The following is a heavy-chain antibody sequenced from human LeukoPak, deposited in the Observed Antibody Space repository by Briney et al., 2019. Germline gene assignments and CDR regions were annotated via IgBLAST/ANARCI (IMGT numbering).Heavy chain of an antibody. Sequence: SETLSLTCTVSGGSISSSSYYWGWIRQPPGKGLEWIGYIYYSGSTNYNPSLKSRVTISLDTSKNQFSLKLTSVTAADTAMYYCARGTSFSITMVRGVIRPTGWFDPWGQGTLVTVSS. J-gene: IGHJ5*02. D-gene: IGHD3-10*01. CDR3: ARGTSFSITMVRGVIRPTGWFDP. V-gene: IGHV4-61*05. CDR2: IYYSGST. CDR1: GGSISSSSYY.